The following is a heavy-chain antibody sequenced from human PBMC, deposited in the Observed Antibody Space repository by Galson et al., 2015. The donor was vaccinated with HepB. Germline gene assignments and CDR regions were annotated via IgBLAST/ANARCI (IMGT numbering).Heavy chain of an antibody. Sequence: CAISGDSVSSNSAAWNWIRQSPSRSLEWLGRTYYRSKWYNDYAVSVKSRITINPDTSKNQFSLQLNSVTPEDTAVYYCARDHTNYYDSSGGAFDIWGQGTMVTVSS. CDR1: GDSVSSNSAA. CDR3: ARDHTNYYDSSGGAFDI. V-gene: IGHV6-1*01. D-gene: IGHD3-22*01. CDR2: TYYRSKWYN. J-gene: IGHJ3*02.